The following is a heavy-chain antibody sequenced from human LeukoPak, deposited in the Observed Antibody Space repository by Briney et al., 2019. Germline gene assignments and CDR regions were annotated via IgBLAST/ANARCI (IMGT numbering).Heavy chain of an antibody. V-gene: IGHV3-23*01. D-gene: IGHD5-24*01. Sequence: GGSLRLSCAASGFTVSSNYMSWVRQAPGKGLEWVSAISGSGGSTYYADSVKGRFTISRDNSKNTLYLQMNSLRAEDTAVYYCASHRWEEMATIIGPFGYWGQGTLVTVSS. J-gene: IGHJ4*02. CDR2: ISGSGGST. CDR1: GFTVSSNY. CDR3: ASHRWEEMATIIGPFGY.